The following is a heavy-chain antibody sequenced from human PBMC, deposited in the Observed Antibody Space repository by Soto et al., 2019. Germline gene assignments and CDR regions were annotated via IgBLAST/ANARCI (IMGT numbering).Heavy chain of an antibody. V-gene: IGHV3-11*01. CDR2: MSSSGTFV. D-gene: IGHD3-10*01. Sequence: GGSLRLSCATSGFTFSDYYMTWIRQAPGKGLEWVSHMSSSGTFVYYADSVKGRFTISRDNARNSLHLQMNSLRAEDTAVYYCARGTYGSGREEVGMDVWGQGTTVTVSS. J-gene: IGHJ6*02. CDR3: ARGTYGSGREEVGMDV. CDR1: GFTFSDYY.